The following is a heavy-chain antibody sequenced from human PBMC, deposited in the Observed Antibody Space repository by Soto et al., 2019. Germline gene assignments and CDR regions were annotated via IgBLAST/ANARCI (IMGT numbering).Heavy chain of an antibody. CDR2: SKNKANGYTM. CDR3: VIVGRTS. Sequence: EVQVVESGGGLVQPGGSLRLSCAVSGLTFSDYYFDWVRQSPGKGLEWVGRSKNKANGYTMEYAASVKGRFTISRDDSKNSVFLQMSSLRTEDRAVYYCVIVGRTSWGHGTTVTVPS. V-gene: IGHV3-72*01. CDR1: GLTFSDYY. D-gene: IGHD3-3*01. J-gene: IGHJ3*01.